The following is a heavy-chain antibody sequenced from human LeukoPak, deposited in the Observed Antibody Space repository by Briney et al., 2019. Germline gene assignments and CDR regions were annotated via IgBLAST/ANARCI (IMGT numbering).Heavy chain of an antibody. V-gene: IGHV1-46*01. CDR2: INPSGGST. D-gene: IGHD5-24*01. Sequence: ASVKVSCKASGYTFTSYYMHWVRQAPGQGLEWMGIINPSGGSTSYAQKFQGRVTMTRDTSTSTVYMELSSLRTEDTAVYDCARDVNERWLQFGLGYWGQGTLVTVSS. CDR1: GYTFTSYY. J-gene: IGHJ4*02. CDR3: ARDVNERWLQFGLGY.